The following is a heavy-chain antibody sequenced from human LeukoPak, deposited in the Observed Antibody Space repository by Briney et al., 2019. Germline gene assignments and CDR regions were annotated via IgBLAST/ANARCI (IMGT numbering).Heavy chain of an antibody. CDR3: ARDQVVDCSGGSCYRND. CDR2: IKQDGSEK. CDR1: GFTFSSYW. V-gene: IGHV3-7*01. Sequence: GGSLRLSCAASGFTFSSYWMSWVRQAPGKGLEWVANIKQDGSEKYYVDSVKGRFTISRDNAKNSLYLQMNSLRAEDTAVYYCARDQVVDCSGGSCYRNDWGQGTLVTVSS. J-gene: IGHJ4*02. D-gene: IGHD2-15*01.